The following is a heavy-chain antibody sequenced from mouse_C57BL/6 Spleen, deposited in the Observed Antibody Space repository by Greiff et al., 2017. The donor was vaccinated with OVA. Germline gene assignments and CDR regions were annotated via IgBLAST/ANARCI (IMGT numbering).Heavy chain of an antibody. V-gene: IGHV1-26*01. Sequence: VQLQQSGPELVKPGASVKISCKASGYTFTDYYMNWVKQSHGQSLEWIGDINPNNGGTSYNQTFKGKATLTVDKSSSTAYMELLSLTSEDSAVLYCARSDSRSPFLAMDYGGQGTSVTVSS. D-gene: IGHD1-1*01. CDR1: GYTFTDYY. CDR2: INPNNGGT. J-gene: IGHJ4*01. CDR3: ARSDSRSPFLAMDY.